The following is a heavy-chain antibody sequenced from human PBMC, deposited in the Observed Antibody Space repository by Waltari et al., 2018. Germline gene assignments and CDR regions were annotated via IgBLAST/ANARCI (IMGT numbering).Heavy chain of an antibody. CDR3: VREVVPTSTIVVNWFDP. CDR1: GYTFTSYA. V-gene: IGHV7-4-1*02. Sequence: QVQLVQSGSELKKPGASVKVSCKASGYTFTSYAINWLRRAHGQGLELMGWINTNTGNPTYVQGFTGRLVFSLDTSVSTAYLQISSLKAEDTAVYYCVREVVPTSTIVVNWFDPWGQGTLVTVSS. CDR2: INTNTGNP. D-gene: IGHD2-2*01. J-gene: IGHJ5*02.